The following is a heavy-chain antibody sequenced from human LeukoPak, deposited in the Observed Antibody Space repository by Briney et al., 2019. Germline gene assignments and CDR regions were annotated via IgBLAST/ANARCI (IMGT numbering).Heavy chain of an antibody. J-gene: IGHJ4*02. V-gene: IGHV4-30-4*01. Sequence: PSETLSLTCTVSGGSISSGDYYWSWIRQPPGKGLEWIGYIYYSGSTYYNPSLKSRVTISVDTSKNQFSLKLSSVTAADTAVYYWARGYVFWGGAYFDYGGQEPRVTVP. CDR2: IYYSGST. CDR3: ARGYVFWGGAYFDY. CDR1: GGSISSGDYY. D-gene: IGHD3-3*01.